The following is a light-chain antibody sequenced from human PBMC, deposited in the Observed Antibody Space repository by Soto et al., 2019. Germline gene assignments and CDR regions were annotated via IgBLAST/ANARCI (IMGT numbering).Light chain of an antibody. CDR2: EVS. J-gene: IGLJ1*01. V-gene: IGLV2-14*01. CDR1: SSDVGGYNS. CDR3: NSYRHGTTLV. Sequence: QSVLTQPASVSGSPGQSITISCTGTSSDVGGYNSVSWFQQHPSQAPKLIIYEVSHRPSGVSIRFSGSKSGNTASLTISGLQAEDEADYYCNSYRHGTTLVFGTGTKLTVL.